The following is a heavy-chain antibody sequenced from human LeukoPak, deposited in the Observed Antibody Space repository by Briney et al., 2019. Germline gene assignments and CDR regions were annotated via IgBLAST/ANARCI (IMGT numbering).Heavy chain of an antibody. V-gene: IGHV4-34*01. J-gene: IGHJ4*02. Sequence: PSETLSLTCAVYGGSFSGYYWSWIRQPPGKGLEWIGEINHSGSTNYIPSLKSRVTISVDTSKNQFSLKLSSVTAADTAVYYCARGGYSGYAKNWGQGTLVTVSS. D-gene: IGHD5-12*01. CDR3: ARGGYSGYAKN. CDR1: GGSFSGYY. CDR2: INHSGST.